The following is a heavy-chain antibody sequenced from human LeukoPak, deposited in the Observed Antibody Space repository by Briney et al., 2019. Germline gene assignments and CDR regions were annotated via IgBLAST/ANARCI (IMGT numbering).Heavy chain of an antibody. Sequence: SETLSLTCAVYGGSFSGYYWSWIRQPPEKGLEWIGEINHSGSTNYNPSLKSRVTISVDTSKNQFSLKLSSVTAADTAVYYCARFLGRLTYSSYPYCFDYWGQGTLVTVSS. D-gene: IGHD6-6*01. CDR1: GGSFSGYY. V-gene: IGHV4-34*01. CDR2: INHSGST. CDR3: ARFLGRLTYSSYPYCFDY. J-gene: IGHJ4*02.